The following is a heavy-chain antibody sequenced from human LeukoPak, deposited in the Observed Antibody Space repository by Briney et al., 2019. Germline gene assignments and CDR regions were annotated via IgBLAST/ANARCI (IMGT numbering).Heavy chain of an antibody. CDR1: GGSISSSSYY. CDR2: IYYNGST. CDR3: ASGPFDI. V-gene: IGHV4-39*01. Sequence: SESLSPTCTVSGGSISSSSYYWGWIRQPPGKGLEWIGSIYYNGSTYYNPSLKSQVTISVDTSKNQFSLKLSSVTAADTAVYYCASGPFDIWGQGTMVTVSS. J-gene: IGHJ3*02.